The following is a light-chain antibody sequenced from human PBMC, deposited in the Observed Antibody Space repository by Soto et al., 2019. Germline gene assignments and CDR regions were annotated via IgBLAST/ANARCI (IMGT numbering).Light chain of an antibody. Sequence: QSVLTQPPSVSAAPGQKVTISCSGTSSSIGNNYVSWYQQFPGTAPKLLIYDNNKRHSGIPDRFSGCKSGTSATLGITGLQTGDEAGYYCTSWDSRLSVVMFGGGTKLTVL. J-gene: IGLJ3*02. CDR2: DNN. CDR3: TSWDSRLSVVM. CDR1: SSSIGNNY. V-gene: IGLV1-51*01.